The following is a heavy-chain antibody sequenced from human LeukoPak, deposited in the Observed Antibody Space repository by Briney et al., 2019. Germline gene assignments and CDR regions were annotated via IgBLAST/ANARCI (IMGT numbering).Heavy chain of an antibody. CDR2: ISGSGSTT. Sequence: GGSLRLSCAASGFTFNRHVMTWVRQAPGKGLEWVSAISGSGSTTYYADSVQGRFTISRDKSANMVYLQMSSLSAEDTALYYCARARGATREGFDYWGHGTLITVSS. V-gene: IGHV3-23*01. D-gene: IGHD1-26*01. CDR3: ARARGATREGFDY. CDR1: GFTFNRHV. J-gene: IGHJ4*01.